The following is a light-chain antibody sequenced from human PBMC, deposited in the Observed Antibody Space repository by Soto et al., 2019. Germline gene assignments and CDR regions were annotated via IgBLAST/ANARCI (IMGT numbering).Light chain of an antibody. CDR3: QQRSNGGLT. V-gene: IGKV3-11*01. Sequence: EIVLTQSPATLSLSPGERATLSCRASQSVSSYLAWYQQKPGQAPRLLIYDASNRATGIPARFSGSGSGTDFTLTISSLDPEDFAVYYCQQRSNGGLTFGGGTKVEIK. J-gene: IGKJ4*01. CDR1: QSVSSY. CDR2: DAS.